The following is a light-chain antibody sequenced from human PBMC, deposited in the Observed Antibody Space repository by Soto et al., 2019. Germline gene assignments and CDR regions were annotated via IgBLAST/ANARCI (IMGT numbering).Light chain of an antibody. Sequence: QSALTQPASVSGSPGQSITISCTGSSSDVGGYNHVSWYQQHPGKAPKLMIYEVSNRPSGVSNRFSGSKSGNTASLTISGLRAEDEAEYYCSSYTTSTTRIIFGGGTKLTVL. V-gene: IGLV2-14*01. CDR1: SSDVGGYNH. CDR3: SSYTTSTTRII. CDR2: EVS. J-gene: IGLJ2*01.